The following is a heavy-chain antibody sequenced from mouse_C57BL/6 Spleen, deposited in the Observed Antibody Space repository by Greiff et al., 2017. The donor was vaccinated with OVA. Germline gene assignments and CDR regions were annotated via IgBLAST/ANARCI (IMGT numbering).Heavy chain of an antibody. Sequence: EVQLQQSGPELVKPGASVKISCKASGYTFTDYYMNWVKQSHGKSLEWIGDINPNNGGTSYNQKFKGKATLTVDKSSSTAYMELRSLTSEDSAVYYCARGAGLRHGRYFDVWGTGTTVTVSS. V-gene: IGHV1-26*01. CDR2: INPNNGGT. J-gene: IGHJ1*03. CDR1: GYTFTDYY. CDR3: ARGAGLRHGRYFDV. D-gene: IGHD2-4*01.